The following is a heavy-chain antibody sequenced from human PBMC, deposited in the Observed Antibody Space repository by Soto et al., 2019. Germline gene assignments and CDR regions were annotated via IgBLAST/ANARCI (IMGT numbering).Heavy chain of an antibody. CDR1: GYTFTSYA. CDR3: ARDYDSSGYYYV. V-gene: IGHV1-3*01. D-gene: IGHD3-22*01. Sequence: ASVKVSCKASGYTFTSYAMHWVRQAPGQRLEWMGWINAGNGNTKYSQKFQGRVTITRDTSASTAYMELSSLRSEDTAVYYCARDYDSSGYYYVWGQGTLVTVSS. CDR2: INAGNGNT. J-gene: IGHJ4*02.